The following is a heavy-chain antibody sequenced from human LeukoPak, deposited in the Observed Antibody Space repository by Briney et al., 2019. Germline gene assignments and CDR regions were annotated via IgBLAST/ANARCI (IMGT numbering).Heavy chain of an antibody. CDR2: IWYDGTNK. J-gene: IGHJ4*02. Sequence: GGSLRLSCAASGFSFDSYGMHWVRQAPGKGLVWVATIWYDGTNKYYADSVKGRFTISRDNSKNTIYLQMNSLRGEDTAVYYCAKDLRMSGWYYFDHWGQGTLVTVSS. CDR3: AKDLRMSGWYYFDH. V-gene: IGHV3-33*06. D-gene: IGHD6-19*01. CDR1: GFSFDSYG.